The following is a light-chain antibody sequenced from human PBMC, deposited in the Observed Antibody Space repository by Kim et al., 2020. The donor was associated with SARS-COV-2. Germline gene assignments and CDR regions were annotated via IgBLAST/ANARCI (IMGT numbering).Light chain of an antibody. J-gene: IGKJ1*01. CDR3: QQYYSSPWT. CDR2: WAS. V-gene: IGKV4-1*01. CDR1: QSVLYSSNNENY. Sequence: ATSNCKSSQSVLYSSNNENYLAWYQRKVGQPPKLLIYWASTRESGVPDRFGGSGSGTDFTLTISSLQAEDVAVYYCQQYYSSPWTFGQGTKVDIK.